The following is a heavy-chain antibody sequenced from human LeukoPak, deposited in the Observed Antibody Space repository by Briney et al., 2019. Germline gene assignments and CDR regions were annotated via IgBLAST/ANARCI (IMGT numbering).Heavy chain of an antibody. CDR3: ARTTVVRFHRDV. J-gene: IGHJ6*02. CDR2: INHSGST. D-gene: IGHD4-23*01. CDR1: GGSFSGYY. Sequence: SETLSLTCAVYGGSFSGYYWSWIRQPPGKGLEWIGEINHSGSTNYNPSLKSRVTISVDTSKNQFSLKLSSVTAADTAVYYCARTTVVRFHRDVWGQGTTVTVSS. V-gene: IGHV4-34*01.